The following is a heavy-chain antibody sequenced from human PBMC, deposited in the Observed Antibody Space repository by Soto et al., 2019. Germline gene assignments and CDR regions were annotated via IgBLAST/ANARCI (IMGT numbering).Heavy chain of an antibody. CDR1: ADSISGNY. Sequence: QVQLQESGPGLVKPSETLSLSCTVSADSISGNYWAWIRQTPGTGLEWIGFVHYSGDTSYNPSLRRRVTISIDKARNHFSLRLTSVTAADTAVYYCARGVGARSSNLHHWGQGTLVNVSS. D-gene: IGHD3-10*01. V-gene: IGHV4-59*01. J-gene: IGHJ5*02. CDR2: VHYSGDT. CDR3: ARGVGARSSNLHH.